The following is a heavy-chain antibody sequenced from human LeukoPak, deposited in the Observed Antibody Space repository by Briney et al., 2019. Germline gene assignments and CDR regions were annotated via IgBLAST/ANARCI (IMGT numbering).Heavy chain of an antibody. Sequence: GSLRLSCAASGFTVSSNYMSWIRQPPGKGLEWIGYIYYSGSTNYNPSLKSRVTISVDTSKNQFSLKLSSVTAADTAVYYCARQDGYNLDHWGQGTLVTVSS. CDR1: GFTVSSNY. D-gene: IGHD5-24*01. CDR3: ARQDGYNLDH. V-gene: IGHV4-59*08. J-gene: IGHJ4*02. CDR2: IYYSGST.